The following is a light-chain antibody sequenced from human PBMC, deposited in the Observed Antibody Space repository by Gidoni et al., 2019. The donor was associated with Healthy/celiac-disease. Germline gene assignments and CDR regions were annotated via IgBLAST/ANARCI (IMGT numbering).Light chain of an antibody. J-gene: IGLJ1*01. CDR3: SSYTSSSTFYV. Sequence: QSARTQPASVSGSPGQSITISCTGTSSDVGGYYYVSWYQQPPGKAPKLMIYEVSNRPSGVSNRFSGSKSGNTASLTISGLQAEDEADYYCSSYTSSSTFYVFGTGTKVTVL. CDR2: EVS. CDR1: SSDVGGYYY. V-gene: IGLV2-14*01.